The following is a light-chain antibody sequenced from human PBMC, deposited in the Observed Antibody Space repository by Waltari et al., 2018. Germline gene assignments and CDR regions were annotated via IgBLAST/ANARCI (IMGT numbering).Light chain of an antibody. CDR2: WAS. CDR3: QQCNSFPYT. CDR1: QSVLSSSNKKNY. V-gene: IGKV4-1*01. J-gene: IGKJ2*01. Sequence: DIVMTQSPDSLAVSPGEAATINCKSSQSVLSSSNKKNYSGWYQQKPRQPPSLLISWASTRESGVPDRFSGSGSGRDFTLTISSLQAEDVAVYYCQQCNSFPYTFGQGTKLEIK.